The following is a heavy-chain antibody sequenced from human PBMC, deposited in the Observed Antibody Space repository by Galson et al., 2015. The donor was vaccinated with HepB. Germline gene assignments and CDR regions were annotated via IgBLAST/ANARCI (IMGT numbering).Heavy chain of an antibody. CDR2: VHPADSDT. V-gene: IGHV5-51*01. D-gene: IGHD6-13*01. CDR1: GYSFTSYW. J-gene: IGHJ3*02. CDR3: ARGQTSYSSAWYENAFDI. Sequence: QSGAEVKKPGESLKISCEVSGYSFTSYWIGWVRQMPGKGLEWMGIVHPADSDTRYNPSLRSRVTVSVDTAKNQFSLSLTSLTTADTAVYYCARGQTSYSSAWYENAFDIWGQGTMVTVSS.